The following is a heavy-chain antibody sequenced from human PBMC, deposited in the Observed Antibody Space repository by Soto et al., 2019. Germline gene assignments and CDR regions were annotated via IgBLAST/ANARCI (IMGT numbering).Heavy chain of an antibody. CDR3: ASLSVGDGMDV. J-gene: IGHJ6*02. CDR2: IDASDSYT. D-gene: IGHD2-15*01. CDR1: GYTFTDYW. V-gene: IGHV5-10-1*01. Sequence: GESLKTSCKGPGYTFTDYWISRVRQMPGKGLEWMGRIDASDSYTNYTPSFQGHVTMSVDEPISTAYLHWSSLKASDTAMYFCASLSVGDGMDVWGQGTTVTVSS.